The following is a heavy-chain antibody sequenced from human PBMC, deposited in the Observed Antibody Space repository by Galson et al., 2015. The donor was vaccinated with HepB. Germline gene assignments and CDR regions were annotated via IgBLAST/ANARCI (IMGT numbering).Heavy chain of an antibody. CDR3: ARDISGSDYRDY. J-gene: IGHJ4*02. Sequence: SLRLSCAASGFTVTYNYMNWVRQAPGKGLEWVSVIYIDGTTNYADSVKGRFTTSTDNSKNTLYLQMNSLRAEDTAVYYCARDISGSDYRDYWGQGTLVTVSS. D-gene: IGHD1-26*01. CDR1: GFTVTYNY. CDR2: IYIDGTT. V-gene: IGHV3-66*01.